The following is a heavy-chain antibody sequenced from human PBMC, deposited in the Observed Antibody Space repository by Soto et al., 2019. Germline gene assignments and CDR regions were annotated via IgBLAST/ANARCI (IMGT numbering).Heavy chain of an antibody. CDR1: GGTFRNYP. Sequence: QVQLVQSGTEVKKPGSSVKVSCKASGGTFRNYPINWVRQAPGQGLEWMGSIFPLTDIPDYAQNFQARLTISADKSTSTAYMELSSLTSDDTAMYFCARGTLGVLNYFESWGQGTLVTVSS. V-gene: IGHV1-69*02. J-gene: IGHJ4*02. CDR2: IFPLTDIP. D-gene: IGHD1-1*01. CDR3: ARGTLGVLNYFES.